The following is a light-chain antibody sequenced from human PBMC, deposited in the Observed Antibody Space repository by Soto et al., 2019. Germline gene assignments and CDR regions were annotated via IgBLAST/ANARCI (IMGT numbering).Light chain of an antibody. CDR2: DAS. J-gene: IGKJ4*01. CDR3: QQFNNYPLT. V-gene: IGKV1D-13*01. Sequence: AIQLTQSPSSLSASVGDSITITCRASQDINYSLAWYQQKPGKAPNLLIYDASGLESGVPPRFSGGGSGTDFTLTITNLQPEDFATYYCQQFNNYPLTFGGGTKVDIK. CDR1: QDINYS.